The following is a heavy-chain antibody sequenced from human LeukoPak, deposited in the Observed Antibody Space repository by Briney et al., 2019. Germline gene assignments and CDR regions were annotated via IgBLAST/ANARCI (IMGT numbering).Heavy chain of an antibody. Sequence: GGSLRLSCAASGFTFSSYGMHWVCQAPGKGLEWVAVISYDGSNKYYADSVKGRFTISRDNSKNTLYLQMNSLRAEDTAVYYCAKGRSPFRDILTGDIDYWGQGTLVTVSS. CDR1: GFTFSSYG. D-gene: IGHD3-9*01. J-gene: IGHJ4*02. CDR2: ISYDGSNK. V-gene: IGHV3-30*18. CDR3: AKGRSPFRDILTGDIDY.